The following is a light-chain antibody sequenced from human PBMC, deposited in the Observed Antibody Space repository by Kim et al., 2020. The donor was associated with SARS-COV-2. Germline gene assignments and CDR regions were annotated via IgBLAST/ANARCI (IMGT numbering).Light chain of an antibody. J-gene: IGKJ3*01. Sequence: ASVGDRVTITCRASQGINNYLALYQQKPGKVPRLLIYGASSLQSGVPSRFSGSGSGTDFTLTISSLQPEDVATYYCQKYNGVPFTFGPGTKVDIK. V-gene: IGKV1-27*01. CDR2: GAS. CDR3: QKYNGVPFT. CDR1: QGINNY.